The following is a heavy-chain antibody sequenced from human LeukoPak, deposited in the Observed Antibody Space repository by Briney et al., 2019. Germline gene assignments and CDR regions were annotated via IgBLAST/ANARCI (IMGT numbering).Heavy chain of an antibody. Sequence: XGYYWSWIRQPPGKGLEWXXEINHISSTNYNPSLKTRLTISVDTSKNQFSLKLSSVTAADTAVYYCARSPVSDSSGREPFDIWGQGTMVTVSS. CDR3: ARSPVSDSSGREPFDI. J-gene: IGHJ3*02. CDR2: INHISST. CDR1: XGYY. D-gene: IGHD3-22*01. V-gene: IGHV4-34*13.